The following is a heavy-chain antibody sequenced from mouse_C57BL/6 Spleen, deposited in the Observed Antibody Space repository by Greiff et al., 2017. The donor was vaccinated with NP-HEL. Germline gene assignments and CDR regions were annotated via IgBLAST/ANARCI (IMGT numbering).Heavy chain of an antibody. V-gene: IGHV1-61*01. J-gene: IGHJ1*03. D-gene: IGHD1-1*01. CDR1: GYTFTSYW. Sequence: QVQLQQPGAELVRPGSSVKLSCKASGYTFTSYWMDWVKQRPGQGLEWIGNIYPSDSETHYNQKFKDKATLTVDKSSSTAYMQLSSLTSEDSAVYYCARSVPFYLDVWGTGTTVTVSS. CDR2: IYPSDSET. CDR3: ARSVPFYLDV.